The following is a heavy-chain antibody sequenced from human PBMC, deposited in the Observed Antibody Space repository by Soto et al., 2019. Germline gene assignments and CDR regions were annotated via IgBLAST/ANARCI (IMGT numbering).Heavy chain of an antibody. D-gene: IGHD1-20*01. J-gene: IGHJ4*02. V-gene: IGHV3-30-3*01. CDR3: AKAPPNNNPDY. CDR2: ISYGGDYQ. CDR1: GFTFGTYA. Sequence: SLRLSCAASGFTFGTYAMNWVRQAPGKGLEWVAIISYGGDYQYYADSVKGRFTISRDNSKNTLFLQMNSLRTEDTGVYYCAKAPPNNNPDYWGQGTLVTVSS.